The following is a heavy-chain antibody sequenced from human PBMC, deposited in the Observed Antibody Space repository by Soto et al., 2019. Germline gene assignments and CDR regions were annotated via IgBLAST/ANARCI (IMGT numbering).Heavy chain of an antibody. CDR1: GFTFSSYA. CDR2: ISGSGGTT. CDR3: AQTDNGWFSAFDI. V-gene: IGHV3-23*01. J-gene: IGHJ3*02. D-gene: IGHD6-19*01. Sequence: EVQLLESGGGLVQPGGSLRISCAASGFTFSSYAMSWVRQAPGKGLEWVSAISGSGGTTFYADSVKGRFTFSRDNSKNPLYLQMNSLRAEDTAVYYCAQTDNGWFSAFDIWGQGTMVTVSS.